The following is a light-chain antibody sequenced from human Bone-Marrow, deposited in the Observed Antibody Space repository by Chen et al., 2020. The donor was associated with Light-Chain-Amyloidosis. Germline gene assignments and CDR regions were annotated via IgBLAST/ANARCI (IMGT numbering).Light chain of an antibody. CDR1: RSNIGSNT. V-gene: IGLV1-44*01. CDR2: SHT. J-gene: IGLJ3*02. Sequence: QSLLTQPPSASGTPGQRVTISCSGSRSNIGSNTVNWYQQFPGTAPKFFIYSHTQRPSGVPDRFSGSKSGTSASLAISGLQSDDEADYYCAAWDDSLNGWVFGGGTKLTVL. CDR3: AAWDDSLNGWV.